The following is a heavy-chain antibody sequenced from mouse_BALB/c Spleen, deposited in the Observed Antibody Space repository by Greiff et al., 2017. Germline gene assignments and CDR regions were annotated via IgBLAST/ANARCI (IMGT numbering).Heavy chain of an antibody. V-gene: IGHV14-4*02. CDR1: GFNIKDYY. D-gene: IGHD2-14*01. Sequence: EVKLMESGAELVRSGASVKLSCTASGFNIKDYYMHWVKQRPEQGLEWIGWIDPENGDTEYAPKFQGKATMTADTSSNTAYLQLSSLTSEDTAVYYCNRYDEGNYAMDYWGQGTSVTVSS. CDR2: IDPENGDT. J-gene: IGHJ4*01. CDR3: NRYDEGNYAMDY.